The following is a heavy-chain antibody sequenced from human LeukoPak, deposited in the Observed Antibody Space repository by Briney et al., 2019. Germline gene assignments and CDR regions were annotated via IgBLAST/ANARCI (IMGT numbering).Heavy chain of an antibody. Sequence: SETLSLTCAVYGGSFRNYYWSWIRQPPRRGLLWSGEIDPIGSTNYNPSLKSRVTISVDTSKNQFSLKLSSVTAADTAVYYCARGRYSYGWSGSSNYYYYYFGMDVWGQGTTVTVSS. CDR1: GGSFRNYY. V-gene: IGHV4-34*01. J-gene: IGHJ6*02. CDR2: IDPIGST. CDR3: ARGRYSYGWSGSSNYYYYYFGMDV. D-gene: IGHD5-18*01.